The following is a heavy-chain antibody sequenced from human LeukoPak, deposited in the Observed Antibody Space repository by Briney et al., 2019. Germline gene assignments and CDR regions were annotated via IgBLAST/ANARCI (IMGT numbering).Heavy chain of an antibody. V-gene: IGHV4-59*01. J-gene: IGHJ4*02. Sequence: PSETLSLTCTVSGGSISSYYWSWIRQPPGKGLEWIGYIYYSGSTNYKPSLESRVAISIDTSKNQFSLKLSSVTAADTAVYYCASSFRSGNYSYYFDYWGQGSLVTVSS. CDR3: ASSFRSGNYSYYFDY. D-gene: IGHD3-10*01. CDR2: IYYSGST. CDR1: GGSISSYY.